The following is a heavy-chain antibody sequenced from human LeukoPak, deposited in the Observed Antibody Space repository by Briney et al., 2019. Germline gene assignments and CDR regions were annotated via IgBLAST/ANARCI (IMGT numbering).Heavy chain of an antibody. J-gene: IGHJ2*01. V-gene: IGHV4-34*01. CDR2: INHSGSA. D-gene: IGHD1-1*01. CDR1: GGSFSSYY. CDR3: ARVRRWKNWYFDL. Sequence: PSETLSLTCAVYGGSFSSYYWSWIRQPPGKGLEWIGEINHSGSANYNPSLKSRVTISVDTSKNQFSLKLSSVTAADTAVYYCARVRRWKNWYFDLWGRGTLVTVSS.